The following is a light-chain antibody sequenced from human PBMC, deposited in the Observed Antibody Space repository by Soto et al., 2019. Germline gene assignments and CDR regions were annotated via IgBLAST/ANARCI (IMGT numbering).Light chain of an antibody. CDR2: EVI. CDR3: SSYAGSNNYV. V-gene: IGLV2-8*01. J-gene: IGLJ1*01. Sequence: QSALTQPPSASGSPGQSVTISCTGTSSDVGAYNYVSWYQQHPGRAPKLMIYEVIKRPSGVPDRFSGSKSGNTASLTVSGLQAEDVADYYCSSYAGSNNYVFGTGTKLTVL. CDR1: SSDVGAYNY.